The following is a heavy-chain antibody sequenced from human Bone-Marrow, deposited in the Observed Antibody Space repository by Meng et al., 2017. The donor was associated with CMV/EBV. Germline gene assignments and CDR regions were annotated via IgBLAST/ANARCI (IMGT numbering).Heavy chain of an antibody. CDR3: AHRRDCSSTSCYRRAAFDI. CDR2: IYWNDDK. D-gene: IGHD2-2*02. J-gene: IGHJ3*02. V-gene: IGHV2-5*01. Sequence: SGPTLVKPTQTLTLTCTFSGFSLSTSGMGVGWIRQPPGKALEWLALIYWNDDKRYSPSLKSRLTITKDTSKNQVVLTMTNMDPVDTATYYCAHRRDCSSTSCYRRAAFDIWGQGTMVTVSS. CDR1: GFSLSTSGMG.